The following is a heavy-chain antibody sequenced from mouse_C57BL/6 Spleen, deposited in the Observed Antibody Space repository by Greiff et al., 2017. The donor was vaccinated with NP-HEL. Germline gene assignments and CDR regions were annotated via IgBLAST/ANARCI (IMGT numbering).Heavy chain of an antibody. CDR1: GYTFTDYY. J-gene: IGHJ4*01. D-gene: IGHD1-1*01. CDR2: INPYNGGT. CDR3: ARSLITTVVGAMDY. Sequence: VQLQQSGPVLVKPGASVKMSCKASGYTFTDYYMNWVKQSHGKSLEWIGVINPYNGGTSYNQKFKGKATLTVDKSSSTAYMELNSLTSEDSAVYYCARSLITTVVGAMDYWGQGTSVTVSS. V-gene: IGHV1-19*01.